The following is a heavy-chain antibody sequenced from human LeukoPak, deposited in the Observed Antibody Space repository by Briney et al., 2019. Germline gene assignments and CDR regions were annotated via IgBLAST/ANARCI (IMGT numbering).Heavy chain of an antibody. V-gene: IGHV3-23*01. D-gene: IGHD3-22*01. CDR2: ISGSGGST. Sequence: SGGSLRLSCAASGFTFSSYAMHWVRQAPGKGLEWVSSISGSGGSTYYADSVKGRFTISRDNSKNTLYLQMNSLRDEDTAVYYCAKSSYYDASGYYREYYFDYWGQGTLVTVSS. CDR3: AKSSYYDASGYYREYYFDY. CDR1: GFTFSSYA. J-gene: IGHJ4*02.